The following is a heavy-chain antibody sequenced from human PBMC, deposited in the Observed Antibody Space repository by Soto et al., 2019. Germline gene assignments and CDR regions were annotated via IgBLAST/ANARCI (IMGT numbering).Heavy chain of an antibody. D-gene: IGHD4-17*01. CDR3: AREYGRLDY. CDR2: ISGSSGYT. CDR1: GFTVSDYY. J-gene: IGHJ4*02. V-gene: IGHV3-11*06. Sequence: GGSLRLSCAASGFTVSDYYMSWIRQAPGKGLEWVSYISGSSGYTNYADPVKGRFTISRDSAKNSLYLQMNSLRAEDTAVYYCAREYGRLDYWGQGTLVTVSS.